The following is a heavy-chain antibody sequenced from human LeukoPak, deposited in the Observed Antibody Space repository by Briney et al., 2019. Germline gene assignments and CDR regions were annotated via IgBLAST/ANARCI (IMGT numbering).Heavy chain of an antibody. Sequence: SQTLSLTCAVSGGSISSGGYSWSWIRQPPGKGLEWIGYIYRSGSTYYNPSLKSRVTISVDRSKNQFSLKLSSVTAADTAVYYCARRASGYSFFFDPWGQGTLVTVSS. V-gene: IGHV4-30-2*01. CDR1: GGSISSGGYS. D-gene: IGHD5-18*01. CDR2: IYRSGST. J-gene: IGHJ5*02. CDR3: ARRASGYSFFFDP.